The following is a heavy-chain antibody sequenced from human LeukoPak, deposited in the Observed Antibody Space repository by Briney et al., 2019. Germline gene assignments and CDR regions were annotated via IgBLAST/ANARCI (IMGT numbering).Heavy chain of an antibody. V-gene: IGHV3-30*02. D-gene: IGHD1-26*01. CDR3: ARDLIVGATGNWFDP. J-gene: IGHJ5*02. Sequence: GGSLRLSCAASGFTFSSYGMHWVRQAPGKGLEWVAFIRYDGSNKYYADSVKGRFTISRDNAKNSLYLQMNSLRAEDTAVYYCARDLIVGATGNWFDPWGQGTLVTVSS. CDR1: GFTFSSYG. CDR2: IRYDGSNK.